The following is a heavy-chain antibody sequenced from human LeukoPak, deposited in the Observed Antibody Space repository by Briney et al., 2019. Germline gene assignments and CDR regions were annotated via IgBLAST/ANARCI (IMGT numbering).Heavy chain of an antibody. D-gene: IGHD3-10*01. CDR2: IYHSGST. CDR1: GYSISSGYY. Sequence: SETLSLTCTVSGYSISSGYYWGWIRQPPGKGLEWIGSIYHSGSTYYNPSLKSRVTISVDTSKNQFSLKLSSVTAADTAVYYCARDQSSGSYSGLDYWGQGTLVTVSS. V-gene: IGHV4-38-2*02. J-gene: IGHJ4*02. CDR3: ARDQSSGSYSGLDY.